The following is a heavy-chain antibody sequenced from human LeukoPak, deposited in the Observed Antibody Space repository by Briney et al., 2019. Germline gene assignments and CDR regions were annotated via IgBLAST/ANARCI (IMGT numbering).Heavy chain of an antibody. Sequence: SETLSLTCAVSGGSISSGGYSWSWIRQPPGKGMEWIAYIYYTGNTYFNPSLKSRVTISVDTSKNQFSLKLSSVTAADTAVYYCARSNYYDSSGYYLWGQGTLVTVSS. CDR2: IYYTGNT. V-gene: IGHV4-30-4*07. J-gene: IGHJ5*02. D-gene: IGHD3-22*01. CDR1: GGSISSGGYS. CDR3: ARSNYYDSSGYYL.